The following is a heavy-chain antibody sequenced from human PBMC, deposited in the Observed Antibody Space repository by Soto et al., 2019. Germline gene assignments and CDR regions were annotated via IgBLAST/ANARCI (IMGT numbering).Heavy chain of an antibody. D-gene: IGHD7-27*01. CDR1: GGSFTCHF. CDR3: ARAKFESTGWHQFDT. J-gene: IGHJ5*02. CDR2: VSHSGNT. V-gene: IGHV4-34*01. Sequence: SETLSLTCTVPGGSFTCHFWSWVRQPPGKGLEWIGEVSHSGNTKYYPSLRSRVTLSVDSAKNQISLALTSVTAADTAVYYCARAKFESTGWHQFDTWGQGTLVTVSS.